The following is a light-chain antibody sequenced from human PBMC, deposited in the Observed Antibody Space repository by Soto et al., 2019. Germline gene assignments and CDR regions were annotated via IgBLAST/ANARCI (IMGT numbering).Light chain of an antibody. CDR1: QSISSW. Sequence: DIQMTQSPSSVSASVGDRVTITCRASQSISSWLAWYQQKPGTVPKLLIYAASSLQSGVPSRFSGSGAGTEFTLPLTSLQPEDFGTYYCQQGDSFPITFGQGTRLEIK. V-gene: IGKV1-12*01. CDR3: QQGDSFPIT. CDR2: AAS. J-gene: IGKJ5*01.